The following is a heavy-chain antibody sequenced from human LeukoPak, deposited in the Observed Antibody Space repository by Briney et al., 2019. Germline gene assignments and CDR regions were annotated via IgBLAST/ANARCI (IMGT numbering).Heavy chain of an antibody. J-gene: IGHJ4*02. Sequence: ASVKVSCKASGYTFTGYYMHWVRQAPGQGLEWMGRTNPNSGGTNYAQKFQGRVTMTRDTSISTAYMELSRLRSDDTAVYYCARDPTLYCSGGSCYPATLDYWGQGTLVTVSS. V-gene: IGHV1-2*06. D-gene: IGHD2-15*01. CDR2: TNPNSGGT. CDR3: ARDPTLYCSGGSCYPATLDY. CDR1: GYTFTGYY.